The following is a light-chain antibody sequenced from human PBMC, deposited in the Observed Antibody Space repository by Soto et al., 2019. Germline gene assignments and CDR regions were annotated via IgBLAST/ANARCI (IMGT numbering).Light chain of an antibody. CDR2: GAS. CDR3: QQYGSSPGT. CDR1: QSVSSSY. V-gene: IGKV3-20*01. J-gene: IGKJ1*01. Sequence: EIVLPQSPGSLSLSPGEGANLSHRASQSVSSSYLAWYQQKPGQAPRLLIYGASSRATGIPDRFSGSGSGTDFTLTISRLEPEDFAVYYCQQYGSSPGTFGQGTKVDIK.